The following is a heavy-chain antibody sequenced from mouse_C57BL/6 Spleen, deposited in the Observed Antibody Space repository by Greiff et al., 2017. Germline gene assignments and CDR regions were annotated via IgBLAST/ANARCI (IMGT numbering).Heavy chain of an antibody. CDR2: IDPEGGET. CDR3: ARLRGTVVVHWYFDV. J-gene: IGHJ1*03. Sequence: EVKLMESGAELVKPGASVTLSCTASGFNIKDYSMHWVKQRTEQGLEWIGRIDPEGGETKYDQKFQGKDTLTADTSSNTAYLQLSSLTSEDTAGYYCARLRGTVVVHWYFDVGGTGTTVTVSS. V-gene: IGHV14-2*01. CDR1: GFNIKDYS. D-gene: IGHD1-1*01.